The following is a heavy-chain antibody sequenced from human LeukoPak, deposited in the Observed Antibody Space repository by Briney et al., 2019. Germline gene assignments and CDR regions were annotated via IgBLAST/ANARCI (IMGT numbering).Heavy chain of an antibody. CDR1: GFTFSNDW. J-gene: IGHJ4*02. CDR3: TTEGGYSYGWTYFDY. Sequence: PGGSLRLSCAASGFTFSNDWMSWVRQAPGKGLEWVGRIKSKTDGGTTDYAAPVKGRFTISRDDSKNTLYLQMNSLKTEDTAVYYCTTEGGYSYGWTYFDYWGQGTLVTVSS. CDR2: IKSKTDGGTT. V-gene: IGHV3-15*01. D-gene: IGHD5-18*01.